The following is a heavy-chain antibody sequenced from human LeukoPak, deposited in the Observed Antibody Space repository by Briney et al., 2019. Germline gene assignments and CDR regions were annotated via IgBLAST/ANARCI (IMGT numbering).Heavy chain of an antibody. V-gene: IGHV4-61*01. CDR3: ARVPYSSSSY. J-gene: IGHJ4*02. Sequence: SETLSLTCTVSGGSVSSGSYYWSWIRQPPGKGLEWIGYIYYSGSTNYNPSLKSRVTISVDTSKNQFSLKLSSVTAADTAMYYCARVPYSSSSYWGQGTLVTVSS. D-gene: IGHD6-19*01. CDR1: GGSVSSGSYY. CDR2: IYYSGST.